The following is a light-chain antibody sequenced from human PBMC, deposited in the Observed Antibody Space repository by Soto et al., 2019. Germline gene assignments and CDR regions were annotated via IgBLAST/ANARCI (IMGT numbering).Light chain of an antibody. V-gene: IGKV3-15*01. J-gene: IGKJ1*01. CDR2: GAS. CDR1: QTVGSY. CDR3: QQYDTWPPWT. Sequence: DIVLTQSPATLSVSPGERATLSCRASQTVGSYLAWYQQKPGQAPRLLIYGASTRATGIPARFSGSGSGTDFTLTISSLQSEDFAVYYCQQYDTWPPWTFGQGTKVDI.